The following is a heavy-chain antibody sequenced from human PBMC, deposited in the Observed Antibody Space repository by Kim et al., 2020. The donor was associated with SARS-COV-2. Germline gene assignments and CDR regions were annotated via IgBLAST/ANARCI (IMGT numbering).Heavy chain of an antibody. CDR1: GGSFSGYY. V-gene: IGHV4-34*01. Sequence: SETLSLTCAVYGGSFSGYYWSWIRQPPGKGLEWIGEINHSGSTNYNPSLKSRVTISVDTSKNQFSLKLSSVTAADTAVYYCARIRVKGWVAHPGAFDIWGQGTMVTVSS. D-gene: IGHD2-15*01. J-gene: IGHJ3*02. CDR2: INHSGST. CDR3: ARIRVKGWVAHPGAFDI.